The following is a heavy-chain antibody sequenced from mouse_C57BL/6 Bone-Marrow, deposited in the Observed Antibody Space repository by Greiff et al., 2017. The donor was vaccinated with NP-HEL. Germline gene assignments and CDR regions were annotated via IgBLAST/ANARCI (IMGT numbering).Heavy chain of an antibody. D-gene: IGHD2-3*01. CDR3: ARIPSYDGKGY. CDR1: GYAFSSSW. V-gene: IGHV1-82*01. Sequence: QVQLQQSGPELVKPGASVKISCKASGYAFSSSWMNWVKQRPGKGLEWIGRIYPGDGDTNYNGKFKGKATLTADKSSSTAYMQLSSLTSEDSAVYFCARIPSYDGKGYWGQGTTLTVSS. J-gene: IGHJ2*01. CDR2: IYPGDGDT.